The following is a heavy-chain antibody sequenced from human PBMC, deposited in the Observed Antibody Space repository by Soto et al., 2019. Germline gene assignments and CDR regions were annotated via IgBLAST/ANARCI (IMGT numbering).Heavy chain of an antibody. CDR1: GFTFSNYA. Sequence: LRLSCAASGFTFSNYAMHWVRQAPGKGLEWVAVISHDEINKYYADSVKGRFTISRDNSKNTLSLQMNTLRAEDTAVYYCATFLLVGSFDIWGQGTMVTVSS. CDR2: ISHDEINK. D-gene: IGHD1-26*01. J-gene: IGHJ3*02. V-gene: IGHV3-30-3*01. CDR3: ATFLLVGSFDI.